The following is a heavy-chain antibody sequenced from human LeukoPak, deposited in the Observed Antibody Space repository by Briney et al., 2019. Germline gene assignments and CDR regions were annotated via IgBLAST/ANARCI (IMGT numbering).Heavy chain of an antibody. V-gene: IGHV1-2*02. D-gene: IGHD3-10*01. CDR2: INPNIGGT. CDR3: ARTRGPFEGGDFDY. CDR1: RYTFSGYY. J-gene: IGHJ4*02. Sequence: ASPKDSPEASRYTFSGYYMHCGRQAPGQGVEWRGWINPNIGGTNYAQKFQGRVTMTRDTSISTACMELSRLRSDDTDVYYCARTRGPFEGGDFDYWGQGPLVTVSS.